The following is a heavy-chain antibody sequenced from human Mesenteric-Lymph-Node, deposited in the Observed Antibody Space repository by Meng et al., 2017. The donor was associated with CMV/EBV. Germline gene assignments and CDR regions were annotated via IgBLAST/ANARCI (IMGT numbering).Heavy chain of an antibody. V-gene: IGHV3-21*01. D-gene: IGHD2-21*01. CDR3: ARACGGDCYSYYFDY. J-gene: IGHJ4*02. Sequence: ETLSLTCAASGFTFSSYSMNWVRQAPGKGLEWVSSISRSSSYIYYADSVKGRFTISRDNAKNSLYLQMNSLRAEDTAVYYCARACGGDCYSYYFDYWGQGTLVTVSS. CDR1: GFTFSSYS. CDR2: ISRSSSYI.